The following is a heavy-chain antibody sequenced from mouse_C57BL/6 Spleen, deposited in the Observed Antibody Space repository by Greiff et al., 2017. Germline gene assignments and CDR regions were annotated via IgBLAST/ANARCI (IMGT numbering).Heavy chain of an antibody. J-gene: IGHJ4*01. CDR3: ARDYSSYYAMDY. D-gene: IGHD1-1*01. CDR2: IDPSDSYT. CDR1: GYTFTSYW. V-gene: IGHV1-69*01. Sequence: QVQLQQPGAELVMPGASVKLSCKASGYTFTSYWMPWVKQRPGQGLEWIGEIDPSDSYTNYNQKFKGKSTLTVDKSSSTAYMQLSSLTSEDSAVYYCARDYSSYYAMDYWGQGTSVSVSS.